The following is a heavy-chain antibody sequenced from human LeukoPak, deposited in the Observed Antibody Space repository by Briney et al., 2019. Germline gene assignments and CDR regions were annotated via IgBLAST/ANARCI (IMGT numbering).Heavy chain of an antibody. CDR2: IIPIFGTA. V-gene: IGHV1-69*13. D-gene: IGHD7-27*01. CDR3: ARGPPNWGYDY. CDR1: GGTFSSYA. Sequence: ASVKVSCKASGGTFSSYAISWVRQAPGQGLEWMGGIIPIFGTANYAQKFQGRVTITADESTSTAYMELSSLRSDDTAVYYCARGPPNWGYDYWGPGTLVTVSS. J-gene: IGHJ4*02.